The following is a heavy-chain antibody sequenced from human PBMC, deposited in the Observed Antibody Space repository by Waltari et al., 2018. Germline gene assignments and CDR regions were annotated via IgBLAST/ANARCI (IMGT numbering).Heavy chain of an antibody. CDR3: QRGDY. J-gene: IGHJ4*02. CDR2: INQDGSGE. Sequence: EVQLVESGGGLVQPGGALGLSCAASGFTFSNFWMSWARQAPGKGLEWVANINQDGSGEYYVDSVKGRFTISRDNAKNSLYLQMNSLRAEDTAVYYCQRGDYWGQGTLVTVSS. V-gene: IGHV3-7*04. CDR1: GFTFSNFW.